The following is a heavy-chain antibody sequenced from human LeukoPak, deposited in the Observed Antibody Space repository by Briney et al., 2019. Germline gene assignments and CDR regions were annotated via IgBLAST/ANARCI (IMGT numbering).Heavy chain of an antibody. V-gene: IGHV3-30*02. Sequence: GGSLRLSCAASGFTFSTFAMHWVRLSPGKGLEWVAFIRHDGSNEYYADSVKGRFTISRDNSKNTLYLQMNSLRTEDTAVYYCAKGSKLLLFTRDHHTAVWGKGTTVTISS. CDR2: IRHDGSNE. D-gene: IGHD1-7*01. CDR3: AKGSKLLLFTRDHHTAV. CDR1: GFTFSTFA. J-gene: IGHJ6*03.